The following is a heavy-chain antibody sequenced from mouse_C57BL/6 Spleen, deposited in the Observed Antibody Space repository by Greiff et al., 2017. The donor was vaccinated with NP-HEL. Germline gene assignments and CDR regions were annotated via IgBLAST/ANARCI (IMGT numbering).Heavy chain of an antibody. V-gene: IGHV1-52*01. CDR2: IDPSDSET. CDR1: GYTFTSYW. Sequence: QVQLQQPGAELVRPGSSVKLSCKASGYTFTSYWMHWVKQRPIQGLEWIGNIDPSDSETHYNQKFKDKATLTVDKSSSTAYMQLSSLTSEDSAVYYWARWADDYDGGAGFAYWGQGTLVTVSA. D-gene: IGHD2-4*01. CDR3: ARWADDYDGGAGFAY. J-gene: IGHJ3*01.